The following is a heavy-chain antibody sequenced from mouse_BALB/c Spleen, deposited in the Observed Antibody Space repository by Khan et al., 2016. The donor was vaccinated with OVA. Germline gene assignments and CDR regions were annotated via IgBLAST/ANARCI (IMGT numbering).Heavy chain of an antibody. CDR1: GYSFTSYW. CDR2: IFPGNSDT. Sequence: VRLQQSGTVLARPGASVKMSCKASGYSFTSYWMHWIKQRPGQGLEWIGGIFPGNSDTTHNQKFKGKAKLTAVTSASTAYMELSSLTNEDSAVYYCTRAGYGAFTYWGQGTLVTVSA. J-gene: IGHJ3*01. V-gene: IGHV1-5*01. CDR3: TRAGYGAFTY. D-gene: IGHD1-1*01.